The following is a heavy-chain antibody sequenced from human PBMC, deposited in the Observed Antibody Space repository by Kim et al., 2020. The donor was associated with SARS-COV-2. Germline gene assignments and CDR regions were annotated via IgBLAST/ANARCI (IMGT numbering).Heavy chain of an antibody. V-gene: IGHV3-30*18. D-gene: IGHD6-13*01. CDR3: AKDRCPGYSSSWRQMNYYYYGMDV. J-gene: IGHJ6*02. Sequence: GGSLRLSCAASGFTFSSYGMHWVRQAPGKGLEWVAVISYDGSNKYYADSVKGRFTISRDNSKNTLYLQMNSLRAEDTAVYYCAKDRCPGYSSSWRQMNYYYYGMDVWGQGTTVTVSS. CDR2: ISYDGSNK. CDR1: GFTFSSYG.